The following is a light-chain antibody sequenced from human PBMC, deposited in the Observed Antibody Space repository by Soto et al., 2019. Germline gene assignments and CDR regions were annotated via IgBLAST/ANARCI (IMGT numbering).Light chain of an antibody. V-gene: IGKV3-15*01. CDR1: QSVRSN. J-gene: IGKJ1*01. CDR2: GAS. Sequence: EIVMTQSPATVYVSPGERATLSCRASQSVRSNLAWYQQKPGQAPRLLIYGASTRATGIPARFSGSGSGTEFTLTISSLQSEDFAVYYCQQYNSWPPWTFGQGTKVEIK. CDR3: QQYNSWPPWT.